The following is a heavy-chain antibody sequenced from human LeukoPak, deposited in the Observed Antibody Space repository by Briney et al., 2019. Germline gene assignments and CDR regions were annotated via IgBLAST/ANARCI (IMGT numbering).Heavy chain of an antibody. V-gene: IGHV3-23*01. D-gene: IGHD3-9*01. CDR1: GFTFSSYA. J-gene: IGHJ3*02. CDR3: AKDRYFDWLSPNDAFDI. Sequence: HPGGSLRLSCAASGFTFSSYAMSWVRQAPGKGLEWVSAISGSGGSTYYADSVKGRFTISRDNSKNTLYLQMNSLRAEDTAVYYCAKDRYFDWLSPNDAFDIWGQGTMVTVSS. CDR2: ISGSGGST.